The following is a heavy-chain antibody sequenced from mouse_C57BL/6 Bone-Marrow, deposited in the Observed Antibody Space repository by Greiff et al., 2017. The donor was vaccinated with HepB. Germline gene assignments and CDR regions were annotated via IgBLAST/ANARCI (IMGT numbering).Heavy chain of an antibody. D-gene: IGHD2-5*01. CDR2: IYPGDGDT. J-gene: IGHJ2*01. V-gene: IGHV1-80*01. CDR3: ARRGYSNYEDY. Sequence: QVQLQQSGAELVKPGASVKISCKASGYAFSSYWVNWVKQRPGKGLEWIGQIYPGDGDTNYNGKFKGQATLTADTSSNTTYMQLSSLNSEDSAVYVCARRGYSNYEDYWGQGTTLTVSS. CDR1: GYAFSSYW.